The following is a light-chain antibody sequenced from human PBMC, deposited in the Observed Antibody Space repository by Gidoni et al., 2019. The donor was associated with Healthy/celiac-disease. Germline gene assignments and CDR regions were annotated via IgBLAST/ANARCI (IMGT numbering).Light chain of an antibody. CDR2: YDD. V-gene: IGLV1-36*01. CDR1: SSNIGNNA. Sequence: QSVLTQPPSVSEAPRQRVTISCSGSSSNIGNNAVNWSQQLPGKAPKLLIYYDDLLPSGVSDRFSGSKSGTSASRAISGLQSEDEADYYCAAWDDSLNGWVFGGGTKLTVL. J-gene: IGLJ3*02. CDR3: AAWDDSLNGWV.